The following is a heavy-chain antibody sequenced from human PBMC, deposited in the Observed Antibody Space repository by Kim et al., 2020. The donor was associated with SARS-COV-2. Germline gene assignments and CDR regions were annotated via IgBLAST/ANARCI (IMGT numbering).Heavy chain of an antibody. CDR2: INSDGSKM. Sequence: GGSLRLSCAASGFIFSNDRMHWVRQVPGKGLVWVSRINSDGSKMFYADSVKGRFTISRDNAKNTLYLQMNSLRVEDTALYYCVKPLRGYSYGSWGHGTLVTVSS. D-gene: IGHD5-18*01. CDR3: VKPLRGYSYGS. J-gene: IGHJ4*01. CDR1: GFIFSNDR. V-gene: IGHV3-74*01.